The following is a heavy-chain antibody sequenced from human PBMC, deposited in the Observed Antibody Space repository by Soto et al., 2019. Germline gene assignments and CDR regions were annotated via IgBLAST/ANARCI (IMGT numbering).Heavy chain of an antibody. CDR3: AKGRPGVAAAPDY. CDR2: ASGSGSGT. V-gene: IGHV3-23*01. CDR1: GFTFSDYA. J-gene: IGHJ4*02. Sequence: GGSLRLSCTDSGFTFSDYAMAWVRQAPGKGLEWVSSASGSGSGTYYADSVKGRFTISRDNSKNTLFLHMTNLTAGDTALYFCAKGRPGVAAAPDYWGQGTLVTVSS. D-gene: IGHD2-21*01.